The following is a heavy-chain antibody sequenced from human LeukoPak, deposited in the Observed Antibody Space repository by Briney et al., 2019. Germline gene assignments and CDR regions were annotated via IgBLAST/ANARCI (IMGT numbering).Heavy chain of an antibody. CDR3: ARDRIQLH. V-gene: IGHV3-21*01. CDR2: ITSSSSYI. CDR1: GFTFSNYN. Sequence: GGSLRLSCAASGFTFSNYNMNWVRHAPGKGLEWVSSITSSSSYIYYADSVKGRFTISRDNAKNSLYLQMNSLRAEDTAVYYCARDRIQLHWGQGTLVTVSS. J-gene: IGHJ4*02. D-gene: IGHD5-18*01.